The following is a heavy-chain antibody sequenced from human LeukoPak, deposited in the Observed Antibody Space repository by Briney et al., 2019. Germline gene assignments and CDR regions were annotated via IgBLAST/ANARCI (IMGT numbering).Heavy chain of an antibody. D-gene: IGHD3-16*02. V-gene: IGHV3-23*01. CDR1: GFTFSSYA. CDR2: ISGGGGST. CDR3: AKDKPTDYDYIWGSYRTLYMDV. J-gene: IGHJ6*03. Sequence: PGGSLRLSCAASGFTFSSYAMSWVRQAPGKGLEWVSAISGGGGSTYYADSVKGRFTISRDNSKNTLYLQMNSLRAEDTAVYYCAKDKPTDYDYIWGSYRTLYMDVWGKGTTVTVSS.